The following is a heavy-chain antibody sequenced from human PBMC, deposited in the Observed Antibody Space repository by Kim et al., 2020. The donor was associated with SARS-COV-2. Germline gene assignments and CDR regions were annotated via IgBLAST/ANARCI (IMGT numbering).Heavy chain of an antibody. D-gene: IGHD3-10*01. Sequence: GGSLRLSCAASGFTFSSYDMHWVRQATGKGLEWVSAIGTAGDTYYPGSVKGRFTISRENAKNSLYLQMNSLRAGDTAVYYCARGGVRGVIARRGYYYGMDVWGQGTTVTVSS. CDR3: ARGGVRGVIARRGYYYGMDV. V-gene: IGHV3-13*04. J-gene: IGHJ6*02. CDR1: GFTFSSYD. CDR2: IGTAGDT.